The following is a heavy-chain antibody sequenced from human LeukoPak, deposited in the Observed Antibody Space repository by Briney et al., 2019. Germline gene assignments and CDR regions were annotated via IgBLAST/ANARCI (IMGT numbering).Heavy chain of an antibody. CDR1: GFTFSDYY. CDR3: ARDSGSYYKFFDY. CDR2: ISSSGSTI. D-gene: IGHD1-26*01. V-gene: IGHV3-11*04. Sequence: PGGSLRLSCAASGFTFSDYYMSWIRQAPGKGLEWVSYISSSGSTIYYADSVKGRFTISRDNAKNSLCLQMNSLRAEDTAVYYCARDSGSYYKFFDYWGQGTLVTVSS. J-gene: IGHJ4*02.